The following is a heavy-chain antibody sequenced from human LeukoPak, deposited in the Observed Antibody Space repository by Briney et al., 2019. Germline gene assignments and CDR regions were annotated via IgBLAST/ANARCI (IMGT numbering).Heavy chain of an antibody. Sequence: PSETLSLTCAVSGYSFSSGYYWGGSRPPPGKGGEGSGMIYHSGSAYYNPSMKRGGIISGETTKKNFSLQLSSVPAADTAVYYCARLNSHYVAWGQGTLVTVSS. CDR3: ARLNSHYVA. CDR2: IYHSGSA. D-gene: IGHD4-11*01. J-gene: IGHJ5*02. V-gene: IGHV4-38-2*01. CDR1: GYSFSSGYY.